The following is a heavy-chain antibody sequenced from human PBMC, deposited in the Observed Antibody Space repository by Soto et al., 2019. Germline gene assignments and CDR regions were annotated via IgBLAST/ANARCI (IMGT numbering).Heavy chain of an antibody. CDR3: ARDFFVLRFSYGTDV. D-gene: IGHD3-3*01. Sequence: PGGSLRLSCAASGFTVSSNYMSWVRQAPGKGLEWVSVIYSGGSTYYADSVKGRFTISRDNSKNTLYLQMNSLRAEDTAVYYCARDFFVLRFSYGTDVWGQGTTVTVSS. J-gene: IGHJ6*02. CDR1: GFTVSSNY. V-gene: IGHV3-53*01. CDR2: IYSGGST.